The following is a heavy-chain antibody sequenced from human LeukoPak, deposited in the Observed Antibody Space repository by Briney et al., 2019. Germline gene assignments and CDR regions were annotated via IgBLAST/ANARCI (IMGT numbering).Heavy chain of an antibody. CDR3: AREGYYGSGSPPSLYFDY. CDR1: GFSFNSDW. CDR2: TSSDLNVK. V-gene: IGHV3-30*03. Sequence: GGSLRLSCAASGFSFNSDWMDWVRLARGKGLEWVAVTSSDLNVKLYADSVKGRFTISRDNSRSTLYLQMNSLRPEDTAIYYCAREGYYGSGSPPSLYFDYWGQGTLVTVSS. D-gene: IGHD3-10*01. J-gene: IGHJ4*02.